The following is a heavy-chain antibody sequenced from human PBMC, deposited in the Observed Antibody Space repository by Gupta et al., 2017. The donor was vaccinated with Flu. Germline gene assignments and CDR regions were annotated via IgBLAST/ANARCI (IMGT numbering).Heavy chain of an antibody. Sequence: AWRSWVRQVPGKGMEGVGRSKSKPGGGTTDYVAPVKGRLTIQNADSTNTLYMQRNSPKTEETAVYYGTTAPPQRDYYYMDVWGKGTTVTVSS. CDR1: AW. D-gene: IGHD6-25*01. CDR3: TTAPPQRDYYYMDV. CDR2: SKSKPGGGTT. J-gene: IGHJ6*03. V-gene: IGHV3-15*01.